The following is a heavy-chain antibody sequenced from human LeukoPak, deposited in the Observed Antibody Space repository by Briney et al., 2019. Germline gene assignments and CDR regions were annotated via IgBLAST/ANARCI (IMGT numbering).Heavy chain of an antibody. D-gene: IGHD3-22*01. CDR2: ISAYNGNT. V-gene: IGHV1-18*01. J-gene: IGHJ6*02. CDR3: ARDLNTYYYDSSGGYGMDV. CDR1: GYACNSCG. Sequence: ASVNLSCNCAGYACNSCGYSWRRQAPGQGLEWKRRISAYNGNTNNAQKLQGRVTMTTDTSTSTAYMELRSLRSDDTAVYYCARDLNTYYYDSSGGYGMDVWGQGTTVTVSS.